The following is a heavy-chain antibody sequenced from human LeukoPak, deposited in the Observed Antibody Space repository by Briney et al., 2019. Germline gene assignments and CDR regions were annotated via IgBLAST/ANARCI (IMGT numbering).Heavy chain of an antibody. D-gene: IGHD4/OR15-4a*01. V-gene: IGHV3-23*01. CDR3: AKKAQYDGHYPLDY. J-gene: IGHJ4*02. CDR2: TSDRGDYT. Sequence: GGSLRLSCAASGFTFSSYSMSWVRQAPGKGQEWVSGTSDRGDYTYYADSVKGRFTISRDTSKNTLYLQMNSLRAEDTALYFCAKKAQYDGHYPLDYWGQGTLVTVSA. CDR1: GFTFSSYS.